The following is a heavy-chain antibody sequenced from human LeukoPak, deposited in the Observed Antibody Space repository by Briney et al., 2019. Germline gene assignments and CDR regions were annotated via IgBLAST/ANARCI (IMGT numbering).Heavy chain of an antibody. CDR1: GGTFSSYA. Sequence: SVKVSCKASGGTFSSYAISWVRQAPGQGLEWMGGIIPVFGTANYAQKFQGRVTITADESTSTAYMELSSLRSEDTAVYYCARDLVSWRDGYNSFFDYWGQGTLVTVSS. CDR3: ARDLVSWRDGYNSFFDY. V-gene: IGHV1-69*01. D-gene: IGHD5-24*01. J-gene: IGHJ4*02. CDR2: IIPVFGTA.